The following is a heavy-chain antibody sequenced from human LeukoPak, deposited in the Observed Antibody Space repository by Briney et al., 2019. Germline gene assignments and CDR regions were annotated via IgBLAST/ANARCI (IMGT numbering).Heavy chain of an antibody. CDR3: ARRWLGDPYGMDV. D-gene: IGHD3-10*01. V-gene: IGHV3-30-3*01. Sequence: PGGSPRLSCAASGFTFSSYAMHWVRQAPGKGLEWVAVISYDGSNKYYADSVKGRFTVSRDNSKDTLYLEINSLRGEDTATYYCARRWLGDPYGMDVWGQGTTVTVSS. CDR2: ISYDGSNK. CDR1: GFTFSSYA. J-gene: IGHJ6*02.